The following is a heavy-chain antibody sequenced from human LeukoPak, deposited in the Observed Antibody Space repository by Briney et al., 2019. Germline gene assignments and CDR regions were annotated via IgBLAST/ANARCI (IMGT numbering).Heavy chain of an antibody. Sequence: GGSLRLSCAASGFTFSSYSMNWVRQAPGKGLEWVSYISNSSSTIYYADSVKGRFTISRDNAKNSLYLQMNSLRAEDTAVYYCARDHDSSSCPYFDYWGQGTLVTVSS. CDR1: GFTFSSYS. V-gene: IGHV3-48*01. D-gene: IGHD6-13*01. J-gene: IGHJ4*02. CDR2: ISNSSSTI. CDR3: ARDHDSSSCPYFDY.